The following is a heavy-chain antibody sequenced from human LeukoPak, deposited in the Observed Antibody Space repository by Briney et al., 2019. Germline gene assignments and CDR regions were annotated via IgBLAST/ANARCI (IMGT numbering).Heavy chain of an antibody. Sequence: SQTLSLTCTVSGGSISSGDYYWSWIRQPPGKGLEWIGYIYYSGSTYYNPSLKSRVTISVDTSKNQFSLKLSSLTAADTAVYYCAKQRANWGSDYFDYWGQGTLVTVSS. D-gene: IGHD7-27*01. CDR3: AKQRANWGSDYFDY. J-gene: IGHJ4*02. CDR2: IYYSGST. CDR1: GGSISSGDYY. V-gene: IGHV4-30-4*08.